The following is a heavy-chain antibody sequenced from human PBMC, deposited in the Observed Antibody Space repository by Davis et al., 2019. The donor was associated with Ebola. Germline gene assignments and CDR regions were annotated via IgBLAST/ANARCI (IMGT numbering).Heavy chain of an antibody. D-gene: IGHD1-1*01. CDR2: INHSGST. CDR1: GGSFSGYY. V-gene: IGHV4-34*01. CDR3: ARERRWGDYYYYGMDV. J-gene: IGHJ6*02. Sequence: ESLKISCAVYGGSFSGYYWSWIRQPPGKGLEWIGEINHSGSTNYNPSLKSRVTISVDTSKNQFSLKLSSVTAADTAVYYCARERRWGDYYYYGMDVWGQGTTVTVSS.